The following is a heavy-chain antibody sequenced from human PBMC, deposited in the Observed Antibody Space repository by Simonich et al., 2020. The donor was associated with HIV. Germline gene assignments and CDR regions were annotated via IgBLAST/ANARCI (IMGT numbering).Heavy chain of an antibody. Sequence: EVQLVESGGGLVQPGGSLRLSCAASGFTFSSYEMNWVRQAPGEGLEWGAYMSSRESIIYYADSVKGRFTISRDNAKNSLYLQMSSLRAEDTAVYYCARGGYSKFCDYWGQGTLVTVSS. V-gene: IGHV3-48*03. D-gene: IGHD5-12*01. CDR3: ARGGYSKFCDY. J-gene: IGHJ4*02. CDR1: GFTFSSYE. CDR2: MSSRESII.